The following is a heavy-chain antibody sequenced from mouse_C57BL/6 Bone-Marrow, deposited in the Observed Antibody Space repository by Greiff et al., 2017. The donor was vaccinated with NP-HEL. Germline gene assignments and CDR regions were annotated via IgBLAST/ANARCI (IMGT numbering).Heavy chain of an antibody. CDR3: TSVGFAY. CDR2: IDPENGDT. Sequence: EVQLQQSGAELVRPGASVKLSCTASGFTFTDDYMHWVKQRPEQGLEWIGWIDPENGDTEYASKFQGKATITADTSSNTAYLQLSSLTSEDTAVYYCTSVGFAYWGQGTLVTVSA. V-gene: IGHV14-4*01. J-gene: IGHJ3*01. CDR1: GFTFTDDY.